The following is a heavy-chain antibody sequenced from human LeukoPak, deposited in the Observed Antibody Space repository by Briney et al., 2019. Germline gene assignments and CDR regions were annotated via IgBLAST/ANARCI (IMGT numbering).Heavy chain of an antibody. V-gene: IGHV3-23*01. CDR2: ITGSGGNT. CDR1: GFIFSSYS. D-gene: IGHD6-13*01. Sequence: GGSLRLSCAASGFIFSSYSMSWVRQAPGKGLEWVSVITGSGGNTYYADSVKGRFTISKDNSKNTVYLQMSSLKVDDTAVYYCAKAASSSWPSYYYGMDVWGQGTTVTVSS. J-gene: IGHJ6*02. CDR3: AKAASSSWPSYYYGMDV.